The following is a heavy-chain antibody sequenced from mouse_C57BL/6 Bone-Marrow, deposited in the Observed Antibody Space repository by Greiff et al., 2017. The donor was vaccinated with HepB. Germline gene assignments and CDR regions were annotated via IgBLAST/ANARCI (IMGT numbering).Heavy chain of an antibody. Sequence: EVKLVESGGGLVQPKGSLKLSCAASGFSFNTYAMNWVRQAPGKGLEWVARIRSKSNNYATYYADSVKDRFTISRDDSESMLYLQMNNLKTEDTAMYYCVRRHFYYSNYVPAWFAYWGQGTLVTVSA. D-gene: IGHD2-5*01. CDR1: GFSFNTYA. CDR3: VRRHFYYSNYVPAWFAY. CDR2: IRSKSNNYAT. J-gene: IGHJ3*01. V-gene: IGHV10-1*01.